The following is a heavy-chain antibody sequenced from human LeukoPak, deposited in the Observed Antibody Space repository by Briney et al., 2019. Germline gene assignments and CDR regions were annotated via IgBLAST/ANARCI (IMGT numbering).Heavy chain of an antibody. CDR1: GFAFSSYA. D-gene: IGHD2-15*01. J-gene: IGHJ4*02. Sequence: GGSLRLSCAASGFAFSSYAMSWVRQAPGKGLEWVSSISSSSSYIYYADSVKGRFTISRDNAKNSLYLQMNSLRAEDTAVYYCARDRGSCYSDWGQGTLVTVSS. CDR3: ARDRGSCYSD. V-gene: IGHV3-21*01. CDR2: ISSSSSYI.